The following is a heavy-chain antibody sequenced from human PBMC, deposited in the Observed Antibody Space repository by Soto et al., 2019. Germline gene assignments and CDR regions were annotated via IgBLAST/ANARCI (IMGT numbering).Heavy chain of an antibody. Sequence: EVQLVETGGGLIQPGGSLRLSCAASGFTVSSNYMSWVRQAPGKGLEWVSVIYSGGSTYYADSVRGRFTISRDNSKNTLYLQMKSLRAEDTAVYYCARDPPATRHGMDVWGQWPTVTVSS. CDR3: ARDPPATRHGMDV. V-gene: IGHV3-53*02. CDR2: IYSGGST. CDR1: GFTVSSNY. J-gene: IGHJ6*02.